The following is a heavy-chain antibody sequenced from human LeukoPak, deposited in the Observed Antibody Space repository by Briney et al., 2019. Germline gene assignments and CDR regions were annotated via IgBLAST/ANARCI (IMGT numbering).Heavy chain of an antibody. Sequence: GGSLRLSCAASGFTFSRYAMSWVRQAPGRGLEWVSAISGSGGGTYYADSVKGRFTISRDDSKNTLYLQLNGLRVEDTAVYYCANYYDSTGNYGSYYGMDVWGQGTTVTVSS. CDR1: GFTFSRYA. V-gene: IGHV3-23*01. D-gene: IGHD3-22*01. CDR2: ISGSGGGT. J-gene: IGHJ6*02. CDR3: ANYYDSTGNYGSYYGMDV.